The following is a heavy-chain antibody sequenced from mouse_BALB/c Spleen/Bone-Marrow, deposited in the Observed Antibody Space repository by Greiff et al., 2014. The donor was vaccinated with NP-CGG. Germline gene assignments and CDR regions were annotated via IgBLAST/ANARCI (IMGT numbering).Heavy chain of an antibody. CDR1: GYSITSDYA. Sequence: EVKLMESGPGLVKPSQSLSLTCTVTGYSITSDYAWNWIRQFPGNKLEWMGYISYSGSTSYNPSLKSRISITRDTSKNQFFLQLNSVTNVDTATYYCARYDYDGVDYWGQGTTLTVSS. V-gene: IGHV3-2*02. D-gene: IGHD2-4*01. CDR3: ARYDYDGVDY. J-gene: IGHJ2*01. CDR2: ISYSGST.